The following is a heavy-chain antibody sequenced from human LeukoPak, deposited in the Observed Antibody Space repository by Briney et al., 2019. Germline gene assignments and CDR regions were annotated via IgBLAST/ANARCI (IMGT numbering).Heavy chain of an antibody. CDR1: GGSISSYY. Sequence: SETLSLTCTVSGGSISSYYWSWIRQPAGKGLEWSGRIYTSGSTNYNPSLKSRVTMSVDTSKNQFSLKLSSVTAADTAVYYCARVRTVTTSTYYFDYWGQGTLVTVSS. V-gene: IGHV4-4*07. D-gene: IGHD4-17*01. CDR3: ARVRTVTTSTYYFDY. J-gene: IGHJ4*02. CDR2: IYTSGST.